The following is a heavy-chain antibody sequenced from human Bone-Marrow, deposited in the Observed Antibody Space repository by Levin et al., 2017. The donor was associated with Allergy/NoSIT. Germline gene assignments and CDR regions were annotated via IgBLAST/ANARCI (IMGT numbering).Heavy chain of an antibody. D-gene: IGHD1-26*01. J-gene: IGHJ5*02. CDR3: ARAIFGSSGWFDP. CDR2: VYHSGST. CDR1: GYSISSGYY. V-gene: IGHV4-38-2*01. Sequence: PSETLSLTCAVSGYSISSGYYWGWIRQPPGKGLEWIGSVYHSGSTYYNPSLKSRVTISVDTSKNQFSLKLSSVTAADTALYYCARAIFGSSGWFDPWGQGTLVTVSS.